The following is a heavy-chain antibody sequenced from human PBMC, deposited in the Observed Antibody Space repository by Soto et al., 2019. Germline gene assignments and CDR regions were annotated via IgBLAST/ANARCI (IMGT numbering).Heavy chain of an antibody. Sequence: SETLSLTCAVSGGSISSGGYSWTWIRQPPGKGLEWIGYGHPSGSTNYNPSLKTRVNISVDRPNNQFFLNLTSATAADSAVYYCARCLWNDVFQYWGAGMLVTVSS. V-gene: IGHV4-30-2*01. CDR1: GGSISSGGYS. J-gene: IGHJ4*02. CDR2: GHPSGST. D-gene: IGHD1-1*01. CDR3: ARCLWNDVFQY.